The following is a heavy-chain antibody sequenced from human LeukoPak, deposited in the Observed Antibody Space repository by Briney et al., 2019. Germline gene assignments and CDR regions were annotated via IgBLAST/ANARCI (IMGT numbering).Heavy chain of an antibody. D-gene: IGHD2-21*02. Sequence: PSETLSLTCTVSGGSISSYYWSWIRQPPGKGLEWIGYIYYSGSTNYNPSLKSRVTISVDTSKNQFSLKLSSVTAADTAVYYCARHYRCGGDCHHIDYWGQGTLVTVSS. CDR1: GGSISSYY. CDR3: ARHYRCGGDCHHIDY. CDR2: IYYSGST. V-gene: IGHV4-59*08. J-gene: IGHJ4*02.